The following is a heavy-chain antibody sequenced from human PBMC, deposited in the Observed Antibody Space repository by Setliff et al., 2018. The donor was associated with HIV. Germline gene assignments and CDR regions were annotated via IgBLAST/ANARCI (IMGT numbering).Heavy chain of an antibody. V-gene: IGHV4-59*11. CDR2: VYYIGST. Sequence: SETLSLTCTVSGGSISSHYWSWIRQPPGKGLEWIGYVYYIGSTNYNPSLQSRVTISIDTSKTQFSLKLTSVTTADTAVYYCARLVWTGYGSRASDIWGQGTVVTV. CDR3: ARLVWTGYGSRASDI. J-gene: IGHJ3*02. D-gene: IGHD5-12*01. CDR1: GGSISSHY.